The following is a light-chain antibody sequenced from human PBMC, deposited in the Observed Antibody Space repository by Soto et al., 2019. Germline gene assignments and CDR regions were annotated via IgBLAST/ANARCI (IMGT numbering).Light chain of an antibody. CDR2: LNSDGSH. J-gene: IGLJ2*01. CDR1: SGHSSYA. Sequence: QSVLTQSPSASASLGASVKITCTLSSGHSSYAIAWHQQQPEKGTRYLMKLNSDGSHSKGDGIPDRFSGSSSGAERYLTISSLQSEDEADYYCQTWGTGIQVFGGGTKLTVL. V-gene: IGLV4-69*01. CDR3: QTWGTGIQV.